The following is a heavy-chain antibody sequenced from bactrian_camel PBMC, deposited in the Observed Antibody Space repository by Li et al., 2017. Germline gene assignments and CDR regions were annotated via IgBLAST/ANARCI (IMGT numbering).Heavy chain of an antibody. CDR3: GQGFWVLTTRWENGCVRPAGMNITT. D-gene: IGHD3*01. V-gene: IGHV3S40*01. CDR2: INSVGGST. Sequence: DVQLVESGGGLVEPGGSLRLSCAASGFTFSSYVMNWVRQAPGKGLEWVSVINSVGGSTYYADSVKGRFTISLDNAKNTVYLQMNSLKPEDTAVYYCGQGFWVLTTRWENGCVRPAGMNITTGARGPRSPSP. J-gene: IGHJ4*01. CDR1: GFTFSSYV.